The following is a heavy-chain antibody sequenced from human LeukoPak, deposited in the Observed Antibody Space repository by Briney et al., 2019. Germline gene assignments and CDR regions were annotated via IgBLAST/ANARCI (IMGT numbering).Heavy chain of an antibody. CDR1: GFTFTSSA. CDR2: IVVGSGNT. Sequence: GTSVKVSCKASGFTFTSSAMQWVRQARGQRLEWIGWIVVGSGNTNYAQKFQERVTTTRDMSTSTAYMELSSLRSEDTAVYYCAAFVYYGAGGGGGYWGQGTLVTVSS. V-gene: IGHV1-58*02. D-gene: IGHD3-10*01. J-gene: IGHJ4*02. CDR3: AAFVYYGAGGGGGY.